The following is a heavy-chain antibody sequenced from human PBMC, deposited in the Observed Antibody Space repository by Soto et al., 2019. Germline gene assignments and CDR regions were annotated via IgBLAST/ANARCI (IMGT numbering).Heavy chain of an antibody. CDR1: GFTFSSYA. V-gene: IGHV3-23*01. CDR2: ISGSGGST. J-gene: IGHJ4*02. D-gene: IGHD3-22*01. CDR3: AKGPYARSGYYLCFDY. Sequence: EVQLLESGGGLVQPGGSLRLSCAASGFTFSSYAMSWVRQAPGKGLEWVSAISGSGGSTYYAGSVKGRFTISRDNSKNTLYLQMYSLSAEDTAVYYCAKGPYARSGYYLCFDYWGQGTLVTVSS.